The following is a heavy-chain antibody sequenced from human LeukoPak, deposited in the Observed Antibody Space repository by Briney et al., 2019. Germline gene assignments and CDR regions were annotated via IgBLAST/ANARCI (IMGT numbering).Heavy chain of an antibody. Sequence: SQTLSLTRTVSGNSISSDDNYWSWIRQPAGKGLEWIGRIYTSGSTNYNPSLKSRVTISGDTSKNQFSLRLSSVTAADTAVYYCARASYSYDINGWVPFDYWGQGTLVTVSS. CDR2: IYTSGST. V-gene: IGHV4-61*02. D-gene: IGHD3-22*01. J-gene: IGHJ4*02. CDR1: GNSISSDDNY. CDR3: ARASYSYDINGWVPFDY.